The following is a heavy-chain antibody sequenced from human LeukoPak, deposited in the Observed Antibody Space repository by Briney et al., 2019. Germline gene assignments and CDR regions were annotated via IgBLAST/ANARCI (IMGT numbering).Heavy chain of an antibody. D-gene: IGHD6-19*01. CDR1: GYTFTTYF. CDR2: IDPSSGGS. Sequence: ASVKVSCKASGYTFTTYFLHWVRQAPGQGLEWMGIIDPSSGGSTSAQKFQVRVTMTRDMSTSTAYMELRSLRSDDTAVYYCAFIAVAGSVYWGQGTLVTVSS. V-gene: IGHV1-46*01. CDR3: AFIAVAGSVY. J-gene: IGHJ4*02.